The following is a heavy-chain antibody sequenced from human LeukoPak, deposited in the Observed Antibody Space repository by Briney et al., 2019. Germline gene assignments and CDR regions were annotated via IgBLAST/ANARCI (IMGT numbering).Heavy chain of an antibody. D-gene: IGHD3-10*01. Sequence: SVKVSCKASGGTFGNYGITWVRQAPGQGLEWMGGLIPALGTANFPPRFQGRVTMTTDHSKTTAYMEVSRLTPEDTAIYYCARERLARGADYWYFDLWGRGTLVAVSS. CDR2: LIPALGTA. J-gene: IGHJ2*01. V-gene: IGHV1-69*05. CDR3: ARERLARGADYWYFDL. CDR1: GGTFGNYG.